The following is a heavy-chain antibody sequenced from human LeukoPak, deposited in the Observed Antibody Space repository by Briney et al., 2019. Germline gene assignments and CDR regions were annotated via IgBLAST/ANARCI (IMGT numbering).Heavy chain of an antibody. D-gene: IGHD6-13*01. J-gene: IGHJ4*02. V-gene: IGHV3-11*01. CDR2: ISSSGSTT. Sequence: GGSLRLSCAASGFTFSDYYMGWIRQAPGKGLEWVSYISSSGSTTYYADSVKGRFTISRDNAKNSLYLQMNSLRAEDTAVYYCAGSTAAGDIDYWGQGTLVTVSS. CDR3: AGSTAAGDIDY. CDR1: GFTFSDYY.